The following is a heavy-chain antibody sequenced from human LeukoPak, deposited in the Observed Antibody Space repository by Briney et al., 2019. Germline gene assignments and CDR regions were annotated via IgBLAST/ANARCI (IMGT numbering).Heavy chain of an antibody. J-gene: IGHJ3*02. CDR3: ARDKDYDSSGYPDAFDI. V-gene: IGHV1-2*02. Sequence: ASVKVSCKASGYTFTGYYLHWVRQAPGQGLEWMGFINPNSGGTSYAQKFQGRVTMTRDTSTSTVYMELSSLRSEDTAVYYCARDKDYDSSGYPDAFDIWGQGTMVTVSS. CDR1: GYTFTGYY. CDR2: INPNSGGT. D-gene: IGHD3-22*01.